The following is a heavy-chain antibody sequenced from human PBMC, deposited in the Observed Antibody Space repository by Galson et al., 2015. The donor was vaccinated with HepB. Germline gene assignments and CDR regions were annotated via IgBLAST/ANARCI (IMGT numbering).Heavy chain of an antibody. CDR1: GLTVTSNY. Sequence: SLRLSCAASGLTVTSNYMSWVRRAPGKGLEWVSVIHGGATGTYYADSVKGRFTISRDSSKNTVHLHMSSLGTEDTAVYYCARWNYGGNLDYWGQGTLVTVSS. D-gene: IGHD4-23*01. CDR2: IHGGATGT. J-gene: IGHJ4*02. CDR3: ARWNYGGNLDY. V-gene: IGHV3-66*02.